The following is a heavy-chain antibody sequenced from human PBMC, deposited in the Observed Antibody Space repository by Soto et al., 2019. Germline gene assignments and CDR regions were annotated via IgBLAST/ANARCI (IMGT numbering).Heavy chain of an antibody. CDR1: GFTVSSNY. CDR2: IYSGGST. D-gene: IGHD3-16*01. Sequence: GESLKISCAASGFTVSSNYMSWVRQAPGKGLEWVSVIYSGGSTYYADSVKGRFTISRDNSKNTLYLQMNSLRAEDTAVYYCASWASSPDAFDIWGQGTMVTVSS. V-gene: IGHV3-66*01. J-gene: IGHJ3*02. CDR3: ASWASSPDAFDI.